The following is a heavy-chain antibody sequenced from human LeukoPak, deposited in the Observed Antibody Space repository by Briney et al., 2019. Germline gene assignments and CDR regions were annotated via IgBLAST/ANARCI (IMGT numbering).Heavy chain of an antibody. CDR2: INPNSGGT. D-gene: IGHD3-22*01. CDR3: ARGFVYYYDSSGYYYDY. J-gene: IGHJ4*02. Sequence: ASVKVSCKASGYTFTSYYMHWVRQAPGQGLEWMGWINPNSGGTNYAQKFQGRVTMTRDTSTSTAYMELSRLRSDDTAVYYCARGFVYYYDSSGYYYDYWGQGTLVTVSS. V-gene: IGHV1-2*02. CDR1: GYTFTSYY.